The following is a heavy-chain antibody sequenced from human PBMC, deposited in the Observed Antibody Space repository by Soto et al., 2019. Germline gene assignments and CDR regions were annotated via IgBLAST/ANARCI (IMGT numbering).Heavy chain of an antibody. V-gene: IGHV1-8*01. Sequence: ASVKVSCKASGYTFTSYDINWVRQATGQGLEWMGWMNPNSGNTGYAQKFQGRVTMTRNTSISTAYMELSSLRSEDTAVYYCARENRPLGFGELLFDPWGQGTLVTVSS. CDR3: ARENRPLGFGELLFDP. CDR2: MNPNSGNT. CDR1: GYTFTSYD. D-gene: IGHD3-10*01. J-gene: IGHJ5*02.